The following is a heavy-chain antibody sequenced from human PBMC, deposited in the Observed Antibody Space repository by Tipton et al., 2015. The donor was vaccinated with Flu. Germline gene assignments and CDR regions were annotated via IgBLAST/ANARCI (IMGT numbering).Heavy chain of an antibody. Sequence: TLSLTCSVSGDSISSFYWSWIRQPPGRGLEWIGSIYHLGTTYYNPSLKSRATISVDTSKNQFSLRLTPVTAADTAVYYCVKEGASGWVWVFWGQGAQVTVSS. CDR3: VKEGASGWVWVF. D-gene: IGHD6-25*01. CDR1: GDSISSFY. J-gene: IGHJ4*02. CDR2: IYHLGTT. V-gene: IGHV4-38-2*02.